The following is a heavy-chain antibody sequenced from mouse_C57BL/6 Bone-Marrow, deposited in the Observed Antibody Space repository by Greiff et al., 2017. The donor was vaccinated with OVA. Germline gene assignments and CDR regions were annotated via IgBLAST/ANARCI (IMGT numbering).Heavy chain of an antibody. CDR3: ASRGLDYYGSSYYFDY. D-gene: IGHD1-1*01. J-gene: IGHJ2*01. V-gene: IGHV3-6*01. Sequence: EVKLQESGPGLVKPSQSLSLTCSVTGYSITSGYYWNWIRQFPGNKLEWMGYISYDGSNNYNPSLKNRISITRDTSKNQFFLKLNSVTTEDTATYYCASRGLDYYGSSYYFDYWGQGTTLTVSS. CDR2: ISYDGSN. CDR1: GYSITSGYY.